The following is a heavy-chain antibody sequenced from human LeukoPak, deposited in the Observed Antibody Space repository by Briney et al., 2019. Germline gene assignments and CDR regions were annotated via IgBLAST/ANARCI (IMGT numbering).Heavy chain of an antibody. CDR3: ARVAAAGNYYFDY. V-gene: IGHV4-39*07. CDR2: IYYSGST. Sequence: SETLSLTFAVSGGSISSSSYYWDWIRPPPGKGLEWIASIYYSGSTYYNPSLKSRVTISIDTSKNQFSLKLSSVTAADTAVYFCARVAAAGNYYFDYWGQGTLVTVSS. J-gene: IGHJ4*02. D-gene: IGHD6-13*01. CDR1: GGSISSSSYY.